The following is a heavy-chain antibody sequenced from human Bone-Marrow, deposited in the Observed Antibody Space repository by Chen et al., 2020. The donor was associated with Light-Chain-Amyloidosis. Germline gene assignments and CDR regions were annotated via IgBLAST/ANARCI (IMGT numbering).Heavy chain of an antibody. V-gene: IGHV3-7*01. Sequence: EVQLVESGGGLVQPGGSLRLSCAASGLPFGNHWMSWVRQAPGKGLEWVANIKQSGSDKDYLESVKGRFTISRDNGKNSLYLQMNNLRAEDTAVYYCARVGDGSNRSEALEIWGQGTMVTVSS. J-gene: IGHJ3*02. D-gene: IGHD3-10*01. CDR1: GLPFGNHW. CDR3: ARVGDGSNRSEALEI. CDR2: IKQSGSDK.